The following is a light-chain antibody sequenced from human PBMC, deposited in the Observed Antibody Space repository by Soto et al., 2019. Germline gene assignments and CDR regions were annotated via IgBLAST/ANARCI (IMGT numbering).Light chain of an antibody. CDR3: QHYDNLPSGT. Sequence: DIQMTQSPSSLSASVGDRVTITCQASQDINNYLNWYQQKPGKAPKLLIYDASNLETGVTSRFSGSGSGTDFTFTISRLQAEENATYYCQHYDNLPSGTLGQGTRLDIK. V-gene: IGKV1-33*01. CDR2: DAS. CDR1: QDINNY. J-gene: IGKJ5*01.